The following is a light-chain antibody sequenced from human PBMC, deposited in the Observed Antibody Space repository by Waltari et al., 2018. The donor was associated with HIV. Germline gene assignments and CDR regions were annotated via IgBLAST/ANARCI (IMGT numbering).Light chain of an antibody. Sequence: SYVLTQPPSVSVAPGQTASITCGGNNIGTKSVHWYQQRPGQAPVLVVYDDYDRPPGLPERFSGSNSGNMATLTISRVEAGDEAVYYCQVWDSSTEHPGVVFGGGTKLTVL. CDR2: DDY. J-gene: IGLJ2*01. V-gene: IGLV3-21*02. CDR3: QVWDSSTEHPGVV. CDR1: NIGTKS.